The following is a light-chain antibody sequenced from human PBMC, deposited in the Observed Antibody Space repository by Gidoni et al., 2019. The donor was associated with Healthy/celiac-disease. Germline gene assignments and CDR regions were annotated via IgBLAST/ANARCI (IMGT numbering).Light chain of an antibody. CDR2: YAS. CDR1: QSISSW. J-gene: IGKJ1*01. CDR3: QQYNSYWT. V-gene: IGKV1-5*03. Sequence: DIQMTQSPSTLSASVGDRVTITCRASQSISSWLAWYQQKPGKAPKLLIYYASSLESGVPSRVSGSGSETEFTLTISSLQPDDFETYYCQQYNSYWTFGRGTKVEIK.